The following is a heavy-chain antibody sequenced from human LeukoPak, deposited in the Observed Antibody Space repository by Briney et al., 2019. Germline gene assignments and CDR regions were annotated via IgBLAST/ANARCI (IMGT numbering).Heavy chain of an antibody. CDR1: GGYISSYY. J-gene: IGHJ5*02. D-gene: IGHD3-10*01. V-gene: IGHV4-4*07. CDR2: IYTSGSN. CDR3: ARSYGSGSYSYLFDP. Sequence: PSETLSLTCTVSGGYISSYYWSWIRQPAGKGLEWIGRIYTSGSNNYNPSLKSRVTMSVDTSKNQFSLKLSSVTAADTAVYYCARSYGSGSYSYLFDPWGQGTLVTV.